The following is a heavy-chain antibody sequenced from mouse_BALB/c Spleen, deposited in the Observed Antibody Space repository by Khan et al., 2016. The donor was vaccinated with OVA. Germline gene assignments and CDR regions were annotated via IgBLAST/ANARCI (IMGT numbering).Heavy chain of an antibody. CDR3: VRGRSY. CDR1: GYSITSDYA. J-gene: IGHJ3*01. CDR2: INYSGST. V-gene: IGHV3-2*02. Sequence: EVQLQESGPGLVKPSQSLSLTSTVTGYSITSDYAWNWIRQFPGNRLEWMGYINYSGSTSKKPSLKSRMSISRDTSKNQIFLQLNSVTTEDTATYYCVRGRSYWGQGTLVTVSA.